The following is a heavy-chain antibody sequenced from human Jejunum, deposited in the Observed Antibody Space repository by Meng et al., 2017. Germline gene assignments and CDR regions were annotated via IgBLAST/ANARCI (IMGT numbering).Heavy chain of an antibody. V-gene: IGHV1-8*01. D-gene: IGHD1-26*01. CDR1: GYTFTGYD. CDR2: MNPNSVTT. J-gene: IGHJ4*02. Sequence: QVQLVQSGAEVKKPGASVKVSCKASGYTFTGYDINGVRQATGQGLEWMGWMNPNSVTTGYAQKFQGRVTLTWDTSISTAYMELSSLRSDDTAVYYCARSRGALANCDYWGQGTLVTVSS. CDR3: ARSRGALANCDY.